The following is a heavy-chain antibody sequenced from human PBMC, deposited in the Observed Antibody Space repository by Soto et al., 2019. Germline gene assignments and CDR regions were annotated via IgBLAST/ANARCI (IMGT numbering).Heavy chain of an antibody. CDR1: GFTVSGNY. J-gene: IGHJ6*03. D-gene: IGHD3-10*01. CDR3: ARAAWGLWFGYMDV. Sequence: VQLVESGGGLVQPGGSLRLSCAASGFTVSGNYMSWVRQAPGKGLEWVSVLYSGGTTYYADSVKGRFTISRHNSNNTLFLQMDSLRVDDTAIYYCARAAWGLWFGYMDVWGKGTTVIVSS. CDR2: LYSGGTT. V-gene: IGHV3-53*04.